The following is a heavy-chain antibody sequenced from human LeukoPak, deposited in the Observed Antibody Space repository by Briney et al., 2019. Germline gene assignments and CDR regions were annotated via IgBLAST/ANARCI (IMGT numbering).Heavy chain of an antibody. Sequence: PSETLSLTCTVSGGSISSSSYYWGWIRQPPGKGLEWIGSIYYSGSTYYNPSLKSRVTISVDTSKNQFSLKLSSVTAADTAVYYCARRSLRGGWYFYWGQGTLVTVSS. CDR2: IYYSGST. CDR3: ARRSLRGGWYFY. V-gene: IGHV4-39*07. D-gene: IGHD6-19*01. J-gene: IGHJ4*02. CDR1: GGSISSSSYY.